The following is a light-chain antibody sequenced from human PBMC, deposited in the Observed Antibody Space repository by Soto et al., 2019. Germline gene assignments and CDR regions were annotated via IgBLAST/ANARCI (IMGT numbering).Light chain of an antibody. CDR2: STN. Sequence: QTVVTQEPSFSVSPGRTVTLTCGLSSGSVSTSYYPSWYQQTPGQAPRTLIYSTNTRSSGVPDRFSGSILGNKAALTITGAQADHESAYYCVLYMGSGIWVFGGGTKLTVL. CDR3: VLYMGSGIWV. CDR1: SGSVSTSYY. V-gene: IGLV8-61*01. J-gene: IGLJ3*02.